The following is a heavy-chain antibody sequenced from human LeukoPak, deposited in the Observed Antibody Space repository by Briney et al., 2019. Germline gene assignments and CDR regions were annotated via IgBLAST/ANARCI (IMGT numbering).Heavy chain of an antibody. Sequence: ASVKVSCKASGYTFTGYYMHWVRQAPGQGLEWMGWINPNSGGTNYAQKFQGRVTITRNTSISTAYMELSSLRSEDTAMYYCASTSLFGGSSGRAFDIWGQGTMVTVSS. CDR3: ASTSLFGGSSGRAFDI. CDR2: INPNSGGT. CDR1: GYTFTGYY. D-gene: IGHD2-15*01. J-gene: IGHJ3*02. V-gene: IGHV1-2*02.